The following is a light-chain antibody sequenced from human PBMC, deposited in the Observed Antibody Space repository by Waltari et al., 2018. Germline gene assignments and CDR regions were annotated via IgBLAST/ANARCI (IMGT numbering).Light chain of an antibody. CDR1: GFNIGEGYD. V-gene: IGLV1-40*01. CDR2: GVN. Sequence: QSVLTQPPSVSGAPGQRGTISCTGGGFNIGEGYDVHWYRQLPGKAPALLIYGVNNRPSGVPDRFFGSLSGTSASLAITGLQAEDEADYYCQSYDTSLSVVFGGGTKLTV. CDR3: QSYDTSLSVV. J-gene: IGLJ2*01.